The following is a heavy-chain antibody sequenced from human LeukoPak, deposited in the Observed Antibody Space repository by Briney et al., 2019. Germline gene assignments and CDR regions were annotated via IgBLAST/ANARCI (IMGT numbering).Heavy chain of an antibody. V-gene: IGHV3-23*01. J-gene: IGHJ4*02. CDR2: ISGSGGST. CDR1: GFTFSSYA. D-gene: IGHD3-10*01. Sequence: GGSMRLSCAASGFTFSSYAMSWVRQAPGKGLEWVSAISGSGGSTYYADSVKGRFTISRDNYNNTLYLQMNSLRAEDTAVYFCAKGIGYYYGSGGDYWGQGTLVTVSS. CDR3: AKGIGYYYGSGGDY.